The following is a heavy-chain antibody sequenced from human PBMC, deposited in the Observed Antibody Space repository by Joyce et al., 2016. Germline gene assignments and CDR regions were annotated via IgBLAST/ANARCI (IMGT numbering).Heavy chain of an antibody. CDR2: INTDGSST. Sequence: EVQLVESGGGLVQPGGSLRLSCAASGFSFSGYWINWVRQAPGKGLGWGSRINTDGSSTRFADSVKGRFTISRDNAKNTLYLQMNSLRAEDTAVYYCVRGISARPGGPNWFDPWGQGTLVTVSS. CDR3: VRGISARPGGPNWFDP. V-gene: IGHV3-74*01. D-gene: IGHD6-6*01. J-gene: IGHJ5*02. CDR1: GFSFSGYW.